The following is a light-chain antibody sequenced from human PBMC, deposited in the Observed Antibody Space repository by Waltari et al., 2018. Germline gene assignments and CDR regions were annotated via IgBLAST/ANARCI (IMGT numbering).Light chain of an antibody. Sequence: DIQMTQSPSSLSASVGERVTITCRASHSISSYLNWYQQKPGKAPKLLIYAASSLQSGVPSRFSGSGSGTDFTLTISSLQPADFATYYCQQSYSTPWTFGQGTKVEIK. CDR1: HSISSY. CDR2: AAS. V-gene: IGKV1-39*01. J-gene: IGKJ1*01. CDR3: QQSYSTPWT.